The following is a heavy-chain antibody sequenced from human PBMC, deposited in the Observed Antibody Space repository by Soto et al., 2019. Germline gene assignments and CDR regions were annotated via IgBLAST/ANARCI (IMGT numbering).Heavy chain of an antibody. CDR1: GFTFSSYG. CDR3: AKASPRIHSHFDY. V-gene: IGHV3-30*18. Sequence: GGSLRLSCAASGFTFSSYGMHWVRQAPGKGLEWVAVISYDGSNKYYADSVKGRFTISRDNSKNTLYLQMNSLRAEDTAVYYCAKASPRIHSHFDYWGQGTLVTVSS. CDR2: ISYDGSNK. J-gene: IGHJ4*02. D-gene: IGHD2-21*01.